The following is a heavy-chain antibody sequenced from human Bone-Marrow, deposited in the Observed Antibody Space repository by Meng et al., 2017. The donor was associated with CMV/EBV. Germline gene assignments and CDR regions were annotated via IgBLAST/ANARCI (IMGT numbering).Heavy chain of an antibody. J-gene: IGHJ6*02. V-gene: IGHV3-21*01. D-gene: IGHD3-3*01. Sequence: GESLKISCAASGFTFSSYSMNWVRQAPGKGLEWVSSISSSSSYIYYADSVKGRFTISRDNAKNSLYLQMNSLRAEDTAVYYCARDSIYGMDVWGQGTTVTVSS. CDR2: ISSSSSYI. CDR3: ARDSIYGMDV. CDR1: GFTFSSYS.